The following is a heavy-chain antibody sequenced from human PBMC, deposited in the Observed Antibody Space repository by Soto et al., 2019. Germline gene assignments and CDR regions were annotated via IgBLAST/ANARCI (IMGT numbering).Heavy chain of an antibody. CDR2: INPSSGGT. CDR1: GCTFTGYY. CDR3: ARCPRGWDAFDI. V-gene: IGHV1-2*04. Sequence: AAVKVSCKACGCTFTGYYMHWVRQAPGQGLEWMGWINPSSGGTNYAQKFQGWVTMTRDTSISTAYMELSRLRSDDTAVYYCARCPRGWDAFDIWGQGTMVTVSS. J-gene: IGHJ3*02.